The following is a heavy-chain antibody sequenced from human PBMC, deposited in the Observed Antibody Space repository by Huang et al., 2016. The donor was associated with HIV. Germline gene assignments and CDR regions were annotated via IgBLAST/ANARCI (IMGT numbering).Heavy chain of an antibody. CDR3: ARGQGGYYYYYMDV. V-gene: IGHV4-34*01. J-gene: IGHJ6*03. CDR2: INHSEST. Sequence: QVQLQQWGAGLLRPSETLSLTCAVYGGSFSGYYGTCVRQPPGKGLEWIGDINHSESTNYNPSLKSRVTISVDTSRNQFSLTLTSVTAADTAVYYCARGQGGYYYYYMDVWGKGTTVTVSS. CDR1: GGSFSGYY.